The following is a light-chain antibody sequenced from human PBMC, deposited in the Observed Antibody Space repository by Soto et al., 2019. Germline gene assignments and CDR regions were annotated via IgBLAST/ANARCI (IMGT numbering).Light chain of an antibody. Sequence: EIVLTQSPATLSLSPGERATLSCRASQSVSSYLAWYQQKPGQAPRLPIYDASNRAPGIPARFSGSGSGTEFTLPIGSLEPEDFALYYCQKRSNWPIPFGEGTLLEIK. CDR3: QKRSNWPIP. J-gene: IGKJ5*01. CDR2: DAS. CDR1: QSVSSY. V-gene: IGKV3-11*01.